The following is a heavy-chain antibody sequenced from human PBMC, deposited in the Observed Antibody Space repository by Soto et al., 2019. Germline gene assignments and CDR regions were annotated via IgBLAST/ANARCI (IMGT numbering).Heavy chain of an antibody. CDR2: ISAYKGNT. CDR1: GYTFTSYG. CDR3: ARVVGARRFSSTSYLWDNPHYYYYYGMDV. Sequence: QVQLVQSGAEVKKPGASVKVSCKASGYTFTSYGISWVRQAPGQGLEWMGWISAYKGNTNYAQKLQGRVTMTTDTSTSTAYMELRSLRSDDTAVYYCARVVGARRFSSTSYLWDNPHYYYYYGMDVWGQGTTVTVSS. J-gene: IGHJ6*02. D-gene: IGHD2-2*01. V-gene: IGHV1-18*04.